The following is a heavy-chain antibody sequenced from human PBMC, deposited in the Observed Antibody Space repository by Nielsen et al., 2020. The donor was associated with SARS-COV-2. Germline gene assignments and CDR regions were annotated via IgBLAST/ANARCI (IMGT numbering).Heavy chain of an antibody. Sequence: GESLKISCATSEFTFSNAWMSWVRQAPGKGLEWVGRIKSKTDGGTTDYAAPVKGRFTISRDDSKNTLYLQMNSLKTEDTAVYYCTTDRVYDYVWGSYRYGDYWGQGTLVTVSS. J-gene: IGHJ4*02. D-gene: IGHD3-16*02. CDR2: IKSKTDGGTT. V-gene: IGHV3-15*01. CDR3: TTDRVYDYVWGSYRYGDY. CDR1: EFTFSNAW.